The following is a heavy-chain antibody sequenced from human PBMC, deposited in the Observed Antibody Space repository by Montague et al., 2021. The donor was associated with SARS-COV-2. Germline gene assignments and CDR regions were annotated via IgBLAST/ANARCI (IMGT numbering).Heavy chain of an antibody. V-gene: IGHV6-1*01. J-gene: IGHJ3*02. CDR3: ARTTTRMLYPENAFDI. CDR1: GDSVSSNTAT. CDR2: TYYRSKWYH. D-gene: IGHD2-15*01. Sequence: CAISGDSVSSNTATWNWIRQSPSRRLEWLGRTYYRSKWYHDYAISLKSQITINPDTSKNQFSLQLSSVAPEDTAVFYCARTTTRMLYPENAFDIWGQGTMVTVYS.